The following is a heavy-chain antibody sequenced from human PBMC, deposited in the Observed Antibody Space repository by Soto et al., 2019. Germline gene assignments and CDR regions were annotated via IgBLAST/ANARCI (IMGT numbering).Heavy chain of an antibody. Sequence: QVQLVQSGAEVKKPGASVKVSCKASGYTFTSYDINWVRQATGQGLEWMGWMNPNSGNTGYAQKFQGRVTMTRNTSISTSYMELSSLRAEDTAVYYCARFAPDEQWLDYWGQGTLVTGSS. CDR2: MNPNSGNT. CDR3: ARFAPDEQWLDY. CDR1: GYTFTSYD. D-gene: IGHD6-19*01. V-gene: IGHV1-8*01. J-gene: IGHJ4*02.